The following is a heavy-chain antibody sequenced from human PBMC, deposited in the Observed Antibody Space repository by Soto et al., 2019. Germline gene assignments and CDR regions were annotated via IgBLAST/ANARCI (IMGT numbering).Heavy chain of an antibody. V-gene: IGHV3-30*18. Sequence: QVQLVESGGGVVQPGRSLRLSCAASGFTFSSYGMHWVRQAPGKGLEWVAVISYDGSNKYYADSVKGRFTISRDNSKNTLYLQMNSLRAEDTAVYYCAKEEAVAGRDYYYYYGMDVWGQGTTVTVFS. CDR1: GFTFSSYG. CDR2: ISYDGSNK. J-gene: IGHJ6*02. CDR3: AKEEAVAGRDYYYYYGMDV. D-gene: IGHD6-19*01.